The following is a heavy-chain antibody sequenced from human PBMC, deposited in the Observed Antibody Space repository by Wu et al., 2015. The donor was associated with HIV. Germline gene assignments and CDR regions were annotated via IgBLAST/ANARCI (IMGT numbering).Heavy chain of an antibody. D-gene: IGHD6-19*01. CDR3: ARDPGGRGVADTRYYGMDV. CDR2: IIPTSGST. Sequence: QVQLVQSGAEVKKPGASVKVSCKASGYTFTNYFMHWVRQAPGQGLEWMGIIIPTSGSTRHAEKFQGGLIMTRDTSTSTVYMELRSLRSEDTAVYYCARDPGGRGVADTRYYGMDVWAKGPRSPSP. CDR1: GYTFTNYF. V-gene: IGHV1-46*01. J-gene: IGHJ6*02.